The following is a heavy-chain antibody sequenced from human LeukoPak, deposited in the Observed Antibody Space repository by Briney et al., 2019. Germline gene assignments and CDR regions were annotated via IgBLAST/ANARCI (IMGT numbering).Heavy chain of an antibody. Sequence: TGGSLRLSCAASGFTFDSYALHWVRQAPGKGLEWLAIITYDGTNKYYADSVKGRFTISRDNSKNTLFLQMNSLRAEDTAVYYCARDTIMDVWGKGTTVTVSS. J-gene: IGHJ6*04. CDR1: GFTFDSYA. CDR3: ARDTIMDV. D-gene: IGHD3-3*01. V-gene: IGHV3-30-3*01. CDR2: ITYDGTNK.